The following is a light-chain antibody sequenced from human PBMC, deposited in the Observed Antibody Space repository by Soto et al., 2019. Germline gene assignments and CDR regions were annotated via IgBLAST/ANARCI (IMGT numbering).Light chain of an antibody. V-gene: IGKV1-5*03. CDR3: QQYNSYQYT. Sequence: DIQMTQSPSTLSASVGDRVTITCRANQSISSWLAWYQQKPGKAPKRLIYKASSLESGVPSRFSGRGSGTEFTLTISSLQPDDFATYYCQQYNSYQYTFGQGTKLEIK. J-gene: IGKJ2*01. CDR1: QSISSW. CDR2: KAS.